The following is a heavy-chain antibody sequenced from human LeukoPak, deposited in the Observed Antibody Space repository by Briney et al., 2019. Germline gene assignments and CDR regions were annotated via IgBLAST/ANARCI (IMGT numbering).Heavy chain of an antibody. CDR1: GGSFSGYH. D-gene: IGHD3-16*01. CDR2: ITDTGST. V-gene: IGHV4-34*01. J-gene: IGHJ4*02. Sequence: SETLSLTCAVNGGSFSGYHWTWLRQPPGKGLEWVGEITDTGSTNYNPSLKSRVTMSVDTSKNHFSLNLRSVTAADTAVYYCARGLGGPRMGDWGQGTLVTVSS. CDR3: ARGLGGPRMGD.